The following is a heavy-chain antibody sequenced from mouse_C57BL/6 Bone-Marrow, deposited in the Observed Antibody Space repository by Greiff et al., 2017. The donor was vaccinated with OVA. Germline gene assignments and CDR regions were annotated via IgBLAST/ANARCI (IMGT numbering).Heavy chain of an antibody. CDR2: IHPNSGST. Sequence: QVQLQQPGAELVKPGASVKLSCKASGYTFTSYWMHWVKQRPGQGLEWIGMIHPNSGSTNYNEKFKSKATLTVDKSSSTAYMQLISLTSEDSAVYYCARLHYYGSSYVDYAMDYWGQGTSVTVSS. D-gene: IGHD1-1*01. CDR1: GYTFTSYW. CDR3: ARLHYYGSSYVDYAMDY. V-gene: IGHV1-64*01. J-gene: IGHJ4*01.